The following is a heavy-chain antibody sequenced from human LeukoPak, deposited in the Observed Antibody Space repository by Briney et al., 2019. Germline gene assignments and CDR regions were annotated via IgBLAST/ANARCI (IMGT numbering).Heavy chain of an antibody. J-gene: IGHJ5*02. CDR2: TYYRSKWYN. CDR3: VRDVNWGKLLS. V-gene: IGHV6-1*01. CDR1: GDSVSSNSAA. D-gene: IGHD7-27*01. Sequence: SQTLSLTCAISGDSVSSNSAAWTWIRQSPSRGLEWLGRTYYRSKWYNDYAVSVKSRITINTDTSKNQFSLQLSSVTPEDTAIYYCVRDVNWGKLLSWGQGTLVTVSS.